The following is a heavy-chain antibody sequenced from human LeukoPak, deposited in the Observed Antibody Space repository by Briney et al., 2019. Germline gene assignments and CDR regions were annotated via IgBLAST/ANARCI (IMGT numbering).Heavy chain of an antibody. CDR1: GFTFSNAW. J-gene: IGHJ4*02. CDR3: TTGHYFDY. CDR2: IRSKTDSGTT. Sequence: PGGSLRLSCLASGFTFSNAWMSWVRQAPGKGLEWVGRIRSKTDSGTTDYAAPVKGRFTISRDDSKNTLYLKVNSLKTEDTAVYYCTTGHYFDYWGQGTLVTVSS. V-gene: IGHV3-15*01.